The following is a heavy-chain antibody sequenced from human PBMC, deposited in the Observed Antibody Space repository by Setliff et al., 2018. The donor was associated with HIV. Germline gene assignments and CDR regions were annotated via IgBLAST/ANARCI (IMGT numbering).Heavy chain of an antibody. CDR3: ARETRPGLTRSGFDY. CDR1: GFLFHTYW. CDR2: IKEDGSEK. Sequence: GGSLRLSCAASGFLFHTYWMSWVRQAPGKGLEWVANIKEDGSEKYYVDSVKGRFTISRDNAENSLYLQMNSLTAEDTAVYYCARETRPGLTRSGFDYWGQGTLVTVSS. J-gene: IGHJ4*02. D-gene: IGHD1-1*01. V-gene: IGHV3-7*05.